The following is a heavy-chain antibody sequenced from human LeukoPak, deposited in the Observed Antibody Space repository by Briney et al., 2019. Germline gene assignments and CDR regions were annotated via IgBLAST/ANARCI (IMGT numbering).Heavy chain of an antibody. CDR2: IIPIFGTA. Sequence: GASVKVSCKASGGTFSSYAISWVRQAPGQELEWMGGIIPIFGTANYAQKFQGRVTITADESTSTAYMELSSLRSEDTAVYYCARASSVAGTSEFDYWGQGTLVTVSS. CDR3: ARASSVAGTSEFDY. J-gene: IGHJ4*02. CDR1: GGTFSSYA. D-gene: IGHD6-19*01. V-gene: IGHV1-69*13.